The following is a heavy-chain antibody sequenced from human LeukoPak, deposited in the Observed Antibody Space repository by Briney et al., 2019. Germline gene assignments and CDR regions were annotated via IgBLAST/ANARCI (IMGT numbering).Heavy chain of an antibody. CDR1: GGSFSGYY. Sequence: SETLSLTCAVYGGSFSGYYWSWIRQPPGKGLEWIGEINHSGSTNYNPSLKSRVTISVDTSKNQFSLKLSSVTAADTAVYYCARGKLFNRRDILWYFDYWGQGTLVTVSS. D-gene: IGHD2-15*01. CDR3: ARGKLFNRRDILWYFDY. CDR2: INHSGST. J-gene: IGHJ4*02. V-gene: IGHV4-34*01.